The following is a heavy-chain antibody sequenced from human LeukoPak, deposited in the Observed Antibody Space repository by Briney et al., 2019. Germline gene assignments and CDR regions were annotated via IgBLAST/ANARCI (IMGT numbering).Heavy chain of an antibody. CDR2: ISAYNGNT. Sequence: ASVKVSCKASGYTFTSYGISWVGQAPGQGLEWMGWISAYNGNTNYAQKLQGRVTMTTDTSTSTAYMELRSLRSDDTAVYYCARDRETYYDILTGLPHYFDYWGQGTLVTVSS. D-gene: IGHD3-9*01. V-gene: IGHV1-18*01. J-gene: IGHJ4*02. CDR1: GYTFTSYG. CDR3: ARDRETYYDILTGLPHYFDY.